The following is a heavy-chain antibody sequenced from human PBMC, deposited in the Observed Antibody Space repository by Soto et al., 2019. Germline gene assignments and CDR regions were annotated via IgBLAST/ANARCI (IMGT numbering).Heavy chain of an antibody. CDR2: IYATGTT. CDR3: VMDGTKTLRDWFDP. Sequence: SVTLPLTGTVSRASISGFYWSWIRKSAGKGLEWIGRIYATGTTDYNPSLKSRVMMSVDTSKKQFSLKLRSVTAAATPVYYSVMDGTKTLRDWFDPWGQGIQVTVSS. V-gene: IGHV4-4*07. J-gene: IGHJ5*02. CDR1: RASISGFY. D-gene: IGHD1-1*01.